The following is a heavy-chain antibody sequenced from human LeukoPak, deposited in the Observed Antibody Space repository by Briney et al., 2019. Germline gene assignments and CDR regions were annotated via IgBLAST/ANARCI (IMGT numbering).Heavy chain of an antibody. J-gene: IGHJ4*02. V-gene: IGHV4-34*01. D-gene: IGHD2-15*01. Sequence: SETLSLTCAVYRGSFSGYYWSWIRQPPGKGLEWIGQINHSGSTNYNPSLESRVTISADTSNNQFFLKLNSVTAADTAVYYCAGEDRNLGSWGQGTPVTVSS. CDR2: INHSGST. CDR1: RGSFSGYY. CDR3: AGEDRNLGS.